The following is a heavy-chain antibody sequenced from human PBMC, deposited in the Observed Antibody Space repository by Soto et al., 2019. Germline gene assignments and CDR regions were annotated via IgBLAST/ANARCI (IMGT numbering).Heavy chain of an antibody. Sequence: QIHLVQSGAEVVRPGASVKVSCKTSGYAFTNHAIHWLRQAPGQRPECMACLQTGKGDTKYSQKFQGRLSVTRDTSASTAYMDLSALGPEDTAVYFCARDDGVTWLLDYWGQGTPVTVSS. V-gene: IGHV1-3*04. J-gene: IGHJ4*02. CDR2: LQTGKGDT. CDR3: ARDDGVTWLLDY. D-gene: IGHD3-9*01. CDR1: GYAFTNHA.